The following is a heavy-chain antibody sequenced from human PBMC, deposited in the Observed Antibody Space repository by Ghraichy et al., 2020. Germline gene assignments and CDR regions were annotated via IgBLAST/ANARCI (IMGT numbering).Heavy chain of an antibody. CDR2: ISHSGST. CDR1: GGSLSGYY. D-gene: IGHD2-15*01. V-gene: IGHV4-34*01. Sequence: SHTLSLTCAVYGGSLSGYYWSWIRQPPGKGLEWIGEISHSGSTNYNPSLKSRVTISVDTSRNQFSLRLSSVTAADTAVYYCARGYCSGDTCHGYFRHWGQGTLVAVSS. CDR3: ARGYCSGDTCHGYFRH. J-gene: IGHJ1*01.